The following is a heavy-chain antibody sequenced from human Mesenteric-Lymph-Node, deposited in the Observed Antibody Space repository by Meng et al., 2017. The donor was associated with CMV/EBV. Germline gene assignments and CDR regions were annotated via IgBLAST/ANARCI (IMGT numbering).Heavy chain of an antibody. CDR1: GYTFSSYW. CDR3: ATSWGQQLFVY. J-gene: IGHJ4*02. V-gene: IGHV5-51*01. D-gene: IGHD6-13*01. CDR2: IYLGDSDT. Sequence: GESLKISCKGSGYTFSSYWIAWVRQMPGKGLEWTGIIYLGDSDTRYSPSFQGQVTISADKSINTASLQWSSLKASDTAMYYCATSWGQQLFVYWGQGTLVTVSS.